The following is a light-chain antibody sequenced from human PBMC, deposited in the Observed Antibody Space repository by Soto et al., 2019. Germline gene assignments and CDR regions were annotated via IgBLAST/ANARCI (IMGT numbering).Light chain of an antibody. J-gene: IGLJ1*01. CDR2: DVM. Sequence: QSALTQPRSVSGSPGQSVTISCTGTSSDVGGYNYVSWYQQYPGKAPKVMMYDVMTRPSGVPDRFSGSKSGNTASLTISGLQAEDEADYYCCSYAGSYTFVFGTGTKLTVL. CDR3: CSYAGSYTFV. CDR1: SSDVGGYNY. V-gene: IGLV2-11*01.